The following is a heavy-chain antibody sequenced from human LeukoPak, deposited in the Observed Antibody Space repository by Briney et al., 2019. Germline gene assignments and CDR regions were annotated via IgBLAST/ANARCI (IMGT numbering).Heavy chain of an antibody. CDR1: RVTFNSCS. V-gene: IGHV1-69*02. D-gene: IGHD3-22*01. CDR3: ARTYYYDSSGYLDAFDI. Sequence: ASVKVSCKASRVTFNSCSISWVRQAPGHGLDWMGRIIPLLGIVNYAQKFQGKVTITADKSTNTAYMELSSLRSEDTAMYYCARTYYYDSSGYLDAFDIWGQGTMVTVSS. J-gene: IGHJ3*02. CDR2: IIPLLGIV.